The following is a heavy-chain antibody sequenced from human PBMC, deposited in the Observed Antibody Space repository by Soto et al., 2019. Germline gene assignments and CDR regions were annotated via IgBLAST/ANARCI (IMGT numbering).Heavy chain of an antibody. V-gene: IGHV1-69*01. CDR3: AASSSVAAAGYFKF. CDR1: GDLFNNYA. Sequence: QVQLVQSGAEVKEPGSSVKVSCKATGDLFNNYAFNWVRQAPGQGLDWMGRISPLFSTTNYAQKFQGRVTMGADEFTTIVYLEVSNLESEGTAMYYCAASSSVAAAGYFKFLGQGTLVTFSP. D-gene: IGHD6-13*01. J-gene: IGHJ4*02. CDR2: ISPLFSTT.